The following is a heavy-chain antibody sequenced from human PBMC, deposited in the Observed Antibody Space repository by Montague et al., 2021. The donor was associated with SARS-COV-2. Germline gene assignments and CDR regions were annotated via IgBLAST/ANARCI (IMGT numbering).Heavy chain of an antibody. V-gene: IGHV4-59*01. Sequence: SETLSLTCTVSSGSISSYYWSWIRQPPGKGLEWIGYIYYSGSTYYNPSLKSRVTISVDTSKNQFSLKLSSVTAADTAVYYRARGAGYSSSWYLAFEIWGQGTMVTVSS. CDR3: ARGAGYSSSWYLAFEI. D-gene: IGHD6-13*01. CDR1: SGSISSYY. CDR2: IYYSGST. J-gene: IGHJ3*02.